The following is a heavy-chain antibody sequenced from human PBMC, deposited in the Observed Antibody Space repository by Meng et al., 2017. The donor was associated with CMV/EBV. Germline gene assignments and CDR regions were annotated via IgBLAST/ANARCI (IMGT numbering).Heavy chain of an antibody. CDR3: TRDAHLTTVTPNWFDP. Sequence: QVQLEQSGAELREPGASVKFSCKASGDTFTDYYMHWVRQAPGQGLEWMGCINPNSGDTNYAQKFQGRVTMTRDTSISTAYMELSRLRSDDTAVYYCTRDAHLTTVTPNWFDPWGQGTLVTVSS. V-gene: IGHV1-2*02. CDR2: INPNSGDT. D-gene: IGHD4-17*01. J-gene: IGHJ5*02. CDR1: GDTFTDYY.